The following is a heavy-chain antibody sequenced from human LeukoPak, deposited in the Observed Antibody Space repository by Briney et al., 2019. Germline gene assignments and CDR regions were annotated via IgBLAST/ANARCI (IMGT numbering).Heavy chain of an antibody. V-gene: IGHV3-30*03. Sequence: PGHSLRLSCALAGFTFSNYGIHWVRQAPGKGLKSVAVISKDGSNKDYADSVKGRFIISRDNSKNTLYLQMNSLRAEDTAVYYCARDRSGIYDAFDIWGQGTMVTVSS. D-gene: IGHD1-14*01. CDR1: GFTFSNYG. CDR2: ISKDGSNK. CDR3: ARDRSGIYDAFDI. J-gene: IGHJ3*02.